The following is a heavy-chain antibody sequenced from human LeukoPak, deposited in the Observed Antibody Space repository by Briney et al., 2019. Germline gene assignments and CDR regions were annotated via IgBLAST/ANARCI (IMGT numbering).Heavy chain of an antibody. J-gene: IGHJ5*02. D-gene: IGHD5-18*01. CDR2: INGSGSTT. Sequence: GGSLRLSCAASGFTFSSYAMGWVRQAPGQGLEWVSSINGSGSTTYYADSVKGRFTISRDNSKNTLYLQMNSLRAEDTAVYYCAKRQWMQLWSPPGSWGQGTLVTVSS. CDR3: AKRQWMQLWSPPGS. V-gene: IGHV3-23*01. CDR1: GFTFSSYA.